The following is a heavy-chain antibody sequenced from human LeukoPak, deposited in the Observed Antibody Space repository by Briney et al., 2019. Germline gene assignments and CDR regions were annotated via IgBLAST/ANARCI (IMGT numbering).Heavy chain of an antibody. V-gene: IGHV4-59*08. CDR3: ARQAVDYTNSDYYYYGMDV. J-gene: IGHJ6*02. CDR1: GGSISSYY. CDR2: IYYSGST. D-gene: IGHD2-8*01. Sequence: SETLSLTWTVSGGSISSYYWSWIRQPPGKGLEWIGYIYYSGSTNYNPSLKSRVTISVDTSKNQFSLKLSSVTAADTAVYYCARQAVDYTNSDYYYYGMDVWGQGTTVTASS.